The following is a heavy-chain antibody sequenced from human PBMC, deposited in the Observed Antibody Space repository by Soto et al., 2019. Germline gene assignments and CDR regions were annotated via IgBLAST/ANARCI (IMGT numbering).Heavy chain of an antibody. Sequence: GGSLRLSCAASGFTFSSYAMSWVRQAPGKGLEWVSGITGSGGSTYYADSVKGRFTVSRDNSKNTVYLQVNSLRVADTAIYYRARFVPLYNWGQGTLVTVSS. CDR3: ARFVPLYN. CDR1: GFTFSSYA. CDR2: ITGSGGST. J-gene: IGHJ4*02. D-gene: IGHD3-16*02. V-gene: IGHV3-23*01.